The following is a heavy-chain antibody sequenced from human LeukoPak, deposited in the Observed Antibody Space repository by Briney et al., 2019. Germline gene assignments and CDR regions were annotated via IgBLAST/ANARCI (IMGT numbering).Heavy chain of an antibody. CDR3: ARVGLSYFDSSGYYYADAFDI. CDR2: IYYSGST. D-gene: IGHD3-22*01. V-gene: IGHV4-59*01. CDR1: GGSISSYH. J-gene: IGHJ3*02. Sequence: PSETLSLTCTVSGGSISSYHWSWIRQPPGKGLEWIGHIYYSGSTNYNPSLKSRVTISVDTSKNQFSLKLSSVTAADTAVYYCARVGLSYFDSSGYYYADAFDIWGQGTMVTVSS.